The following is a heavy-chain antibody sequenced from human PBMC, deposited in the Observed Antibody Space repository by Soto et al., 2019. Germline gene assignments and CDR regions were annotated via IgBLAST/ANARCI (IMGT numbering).Heavy chain of an antibody. Sequence: SQTLSLTCAISGDSVSSNSAAWNWIRQSPSRGLEWLGRTYYRSKWYNDYAVSVKSRITINPDTSKNQFSLQLNSVTPEDTAVYYCARAIVVEPAAIKNAFDIWGQGTMVTVSS. CDR2: TYYRSKWYN. D-gene: IGHD2-2*01. V-gene: IGHV6-1*01. CDR1: GDSVSSNSAA. J-gene: IGHJ3*02. CDR3: ARAIVVEPAAIKNAFDI.